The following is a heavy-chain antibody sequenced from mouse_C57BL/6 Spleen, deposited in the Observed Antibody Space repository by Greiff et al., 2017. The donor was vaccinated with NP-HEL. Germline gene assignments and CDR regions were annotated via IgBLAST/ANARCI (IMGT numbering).Heavy chain of an antibody. V-gene: IGHV6-3*01. Sequence: EVNLVESGGGLVQPGGSMKLSCVASGFTFSNYWMNWVRQSPEKGLEWVAQIRLKSDNYATHYAESVKGRFTISRDDSKSSVYLQMNNLRAEDTGIYYCTGCYGSSLYAMDYWGQGTSVTVSS. J-gene: IGHJ4*01. CDR1: GFTFSNYW. CDR3: TGCYGSSLYAMDY. D-gene: IGHD1-1*01. CDR2: IRLKSDNYAT.